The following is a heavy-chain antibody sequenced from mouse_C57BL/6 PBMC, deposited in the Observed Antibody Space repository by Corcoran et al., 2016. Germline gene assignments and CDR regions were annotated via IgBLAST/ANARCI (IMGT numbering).Heavy chain of an antibody. J-gene: IGHJ2*01. CDR2: IYPGSGNT. D-gene: IGHD1-1*01. Sequence: QVQLQQSGPELVKPGASVKISCKASGYSFTSYYIHWVKQRRGQGLEWIGWIYPGSGNTKYNEKCKGKATLTADTSSSTDYMELNSRTSEDSAVYYCARSITVVEVYWGQGTTLTVSS. CDR3: ARSITVVEVY. V-gene: IGHV1-66*01. CDR1: GYSFTSYY.